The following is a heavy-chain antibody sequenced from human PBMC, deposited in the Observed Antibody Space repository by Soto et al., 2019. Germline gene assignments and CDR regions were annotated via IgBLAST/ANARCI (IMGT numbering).Heavy chain of an antibody. D-gene: IGHD6-25*01. J-gene: IGHJ4*02. Sequence: GGSLRLSCAASGFTFDDYTMHWVRRAPGKGLEWVSLISWDGGSTYYADSVKGRFTISRDNSKNSLYLQMNSLRTEDTALYYCAKDFGSASSAYIDYWGQGTLVTVSS. CDR2: ISWDGGST. V-gene: IGHV3-43*01. CDR3: AKDFGSASSAYIDY. CDR1: GFTFDDYT.